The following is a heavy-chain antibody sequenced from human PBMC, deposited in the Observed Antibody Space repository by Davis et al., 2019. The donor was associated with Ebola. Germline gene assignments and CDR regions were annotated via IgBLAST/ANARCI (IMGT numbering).Heavy chain of an antibody. Sequence: GGSLRLSCSASGFIFSTYVMSWVRQAPGKGLEWVSTYVTSADTCYADSVKGRFTISRDNSKNTLYLQMNGLRVEDTAIYYCAKDTSNIWFDIWGQGTNVTVSS. J-gene: IGHJ3*02. CDR2: VTSADT. V-gene: IGHV3-23*01. CDR1: GFIFSTYV. D-gene: IGHD1-26*01. CDR3: AKDTSNIWFDI.